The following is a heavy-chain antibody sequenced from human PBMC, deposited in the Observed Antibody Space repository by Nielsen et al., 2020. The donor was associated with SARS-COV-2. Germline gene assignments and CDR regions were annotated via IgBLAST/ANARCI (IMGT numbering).Heavy chain of an antibody. CDR2: ITSGSNYI. J-gene: IGHJ5*02. V-gene: IGHV3-21*04. D-gene: IGHD4-17*01. CDR1: GYTFNTYS. CDR3: ARDYGDYWFDP. Sequence: SCKASGYTFNTYSLNWVRQAPGKGLEWVSSITSGSNYIYYADSVKGRFTISRDNSKTTLYLQMNSLRAEDTAVYYCARDYGDYWFDPWGQGTLVTVSS.